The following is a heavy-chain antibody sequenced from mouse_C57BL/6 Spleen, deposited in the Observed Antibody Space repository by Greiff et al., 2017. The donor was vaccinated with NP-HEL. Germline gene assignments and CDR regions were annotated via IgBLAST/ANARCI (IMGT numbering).Heavy chain of an antibody. Sequence: VQLQQPGAELVRPGSSVKLSCKASGYTFTSYWMDWVKQRPGQGLEWIGNIYPSDSETHYNQKFKDKATLTVDKSSSTAYMQLSSLTSEDSAVYYCARRTTVVATFDYWGQGTTLTVSS. V-gene: IGHV1-61*01. J-gene: IGHJ2*01. CDR2: IYPSDSET. CDR1: GYTFTSYW. D-gene: IGHD1-1*01. CDR3: ARRTTVVATFDY.